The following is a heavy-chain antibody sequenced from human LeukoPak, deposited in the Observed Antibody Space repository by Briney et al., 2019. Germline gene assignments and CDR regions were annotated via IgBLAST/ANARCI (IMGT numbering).Heavy chain of an antibody. CDR1: GFAFSSNA. V-gene: IGHV3-23*01. J-gene: IGHJ4*02. CDR3: AKPERGVAAPLY. CDR2: ISGSGGGT. Sequence: GGSLRLSCSASGFAFSSNAMSWVRQAPGKGLEWVSAISGSGGGTYYADSVKGRFTISRDMSKNTLYLQMNSLRAEDTAVYYCAKPERGVAAPLYWGQGTLVTVSS. D-gene: IGHD6-19*01.